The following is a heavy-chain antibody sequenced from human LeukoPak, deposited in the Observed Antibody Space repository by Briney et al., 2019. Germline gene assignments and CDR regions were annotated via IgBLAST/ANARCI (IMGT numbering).Heavy chain of an antibody. Sequence: GGSLRLSCAASGFTFSDYYMSRIRQAPGKGLEWVSYISSSSSTIYYADSVKGRFTISRDNAKNSLYLQMNSLRAEDTAVYYCARGDYDFWSGLRWEAFDIWGQGTMVTVSS. J-gene: IGHJ3*02. V-gene: IGHV3-11*04. CDR1: GFTFSDYY. CDR2: ISSSSSTI. D-gene: IGHD3-3*01. CDR3: ARGDYDFWSGLRWEAFDI.